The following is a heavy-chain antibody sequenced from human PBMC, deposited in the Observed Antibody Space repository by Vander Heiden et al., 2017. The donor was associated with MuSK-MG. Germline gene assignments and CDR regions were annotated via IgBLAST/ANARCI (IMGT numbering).Heavy chain of an antibody. J-gene: IGHJ4*02. CDR1: GFTFSSFW. D-gene: IGHD2-15*01. CDR2: INTDGSTI. Sequence: EVQLVESGGGLVQPGGSVRLSCVASGFTFSSFWMHWVRQVPGKGLVWVSRINTDGSTITYADSVKGRFTISRDNAKNTMYLQMNSLRAEDTAVYHCVRGLLGGGDFWGQGTLVTVSS. CDR3: VRGLLGGGDF. V-gene: IGHV3-74*01.